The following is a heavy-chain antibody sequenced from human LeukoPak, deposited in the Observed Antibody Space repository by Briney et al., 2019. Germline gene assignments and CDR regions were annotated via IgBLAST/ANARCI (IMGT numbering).Heavy chain of an antibody. D-gene: IGHD4-17*01. J-gene: IGHJ4*02. CDR3: AKQNFGDYVFDY. CDR1: GFTFDDYA. V-gene: IGHV3-9*01. CDR2: ISWNSGSI. Sequence: GGSLRLSCAASGFTFDDYAMHWVRQAPGKGLEWVSGISWNSGSIGYADSVKGRFTISRDNAKNSLYLQMNSPRAEDTALYYCAKQNFGDYVFDYWGQGTLVTVSS.